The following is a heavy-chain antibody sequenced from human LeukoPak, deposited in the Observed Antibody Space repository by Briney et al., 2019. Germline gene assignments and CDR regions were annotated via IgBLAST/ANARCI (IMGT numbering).Heavy chain of an antibody. CDR2: ISGSGGST. D-gene: IGHD3-9*01. V-gene: IGHV3-23*01. Sequence: GGSLRLSCAASVFTFSIYAMSWVRQAPGKGLEWVSAISGSGGSTYYADSVKGRFTISRDNSKNTLYLQMNSLRDEDTAVYYCAKALRYFYSRAFDIWGQGTMVTVSS. J-gene: IGHJ3*02. CDR3: AKALRYFYSRAFDI. CDR1: VFTFSIYA.